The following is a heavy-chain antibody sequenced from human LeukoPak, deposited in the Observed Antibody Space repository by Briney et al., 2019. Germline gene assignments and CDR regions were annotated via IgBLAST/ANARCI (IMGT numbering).Heavy chain of an antibody. CDR3: ARSQSGVFDV. Sequence: GGSLRLSCVVSGFTFTNYWMQWVRHVPGKGLVWVARMNSDGTSIIHADSVKGRFTISRDNAENTLYLQMNSLRPEDTALYYCARSQSGVFDVWGQGTMVIVSS. D-gene: IGHD2-15*01. CDR2: MNSDGTSI. J-gene: IGHJ3*01. CDR1: GFTFTNYW. V-gene: IGHV3-74*01.